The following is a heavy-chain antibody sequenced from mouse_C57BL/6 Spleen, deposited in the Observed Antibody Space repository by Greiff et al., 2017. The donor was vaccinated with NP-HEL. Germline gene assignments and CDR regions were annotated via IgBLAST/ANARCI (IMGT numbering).Heavy chain of an antibody. V-gene: IGHV5-17*01. CDR1: GFTFSDYG. D-gene: IGHD1-1*01. J-gene: IGHJ1*03. Sequence: EVQLVESGGGLVKPGGSLKLSCAASGFTFSDYGMHWVRQAPEKGLEWVAYISSGSSTIYYADTVKGRFTISRDNAKNTLFLQMTSLRSEDTAMYYCARLHYYGSSSWYFDVWGTGTTVTVSS. CDR3: ARLHYYGSSSWYFDV. CDR2: ISSGSSTI.